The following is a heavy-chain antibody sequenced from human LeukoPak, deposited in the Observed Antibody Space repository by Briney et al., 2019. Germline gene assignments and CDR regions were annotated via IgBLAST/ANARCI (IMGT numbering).Heavy chain of an antibody. CDR3: ASVTTVTTKGHGAFDV. Sequence: SETLSLICNVSGGSIRGYYWSWIRQPPGKGLEWIGYIYSSGSTNYNPSPKSRVTMSVDTSKNQFSLKVSSVTAADTAVYYCASVTTVTTKGHGAFDVWGQGTMVTVSS. V-gene: IGHV4-59*01. D-gene: IGHD4-17*01. J-gene: IGHJ3*01. CDR2: IYSSGST. CDR1: GGSIRGYY.